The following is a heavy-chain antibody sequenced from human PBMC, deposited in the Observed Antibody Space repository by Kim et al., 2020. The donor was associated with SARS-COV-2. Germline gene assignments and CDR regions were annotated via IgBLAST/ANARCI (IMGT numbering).Heavy chain of an antibody. Sequence: YSPSFQGQVTISADKSISTAYLQWSSLKASDTAMYYCARHGGGGAALWGYWGQGTLVTVSS. D-gene: IGHD3-16*01. CDR3: ARHGGGGAALWGY. J-gene: IGHJ4*02. V-gene: IGHV5-51*01.